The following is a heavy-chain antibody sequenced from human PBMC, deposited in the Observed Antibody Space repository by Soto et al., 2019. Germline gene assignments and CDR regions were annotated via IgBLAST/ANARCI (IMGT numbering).Heavy chain of an antibody. V-gene: IGHV4-59*08. CDR1: GGSISRYY. J-gene: IGHJ6*02. Sequence: PSETLSLTCTVSGGSISRYYWSWIRQPPGKGLEWIGYMYNTGSTIYNPSLESRVTISVDTSKNQFSLKLSSVTAADSAVYYCAGQPTAGSFYDLGSYYYYYGMDAWGQGTTVTVSS. D-gene: IGHD3-16*01. CDR3: AGQPTAGSFYDLGSYYYYYGMDA. CDR2: MYNTGST.